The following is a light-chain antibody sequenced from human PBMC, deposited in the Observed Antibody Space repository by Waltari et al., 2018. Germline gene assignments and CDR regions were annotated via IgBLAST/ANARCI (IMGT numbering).Light chain of an antibody. Sequence: EIVLTQSPATLSLSPGERATVSCRASQSIDSSLGWYQHKPGQPPRLLIYDASIRATGIPARFIGSGSGTDFTLTITSLEPEDFAVYYCQQRSTWPPSVTFGQGTKLEI. CDR1: QSIDSS. CDR2: DAS. V-gene: IGKV3-11*01. J-gene: IGKJ2*01. CDR3: QQRSTWPPSVT.